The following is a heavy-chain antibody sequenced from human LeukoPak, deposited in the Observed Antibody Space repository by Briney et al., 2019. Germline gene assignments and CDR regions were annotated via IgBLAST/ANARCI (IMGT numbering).Heavy chain of an antibody. J-gene: IGHJ4*02. CDR2: IYYSGST. CDR3: AVGDPYDY. Sequence: PSETLSLTCTVSGGPISSYYWSWIRQPPGKGLEWIGYIYYSGSTNYNPSLKSRVTISVDTSKNQFSLKLSSVTAADTAVYYCAVGDPYDYWGQGTLVTVSS. D-gene: IGHD2-21*01. V-gene: IGHV4-59*08. CDR1: GGPISSYY.